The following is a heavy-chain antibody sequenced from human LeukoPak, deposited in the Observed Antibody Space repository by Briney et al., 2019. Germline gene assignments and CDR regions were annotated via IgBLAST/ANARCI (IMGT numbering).Heavy chain of an antibody. CDR3: ARGGRGYSYEIDY. CDR2: IDYSGST. Sequence: SETLSLTCTVSGGSVSTFYWSWIRQPPGKGLEWIGYIDYSGSTNYNPSLKSRVIISVDTSNNQFSLKLSSVTAADTAVYYCARGGRGYSYEIDYWGQGTLVTVSS. D-gene: IGHD5-18*01. V-gene: IGHV4-59*02. CDR1: GGSVSTFY. J-gene: IGHJ4*02.